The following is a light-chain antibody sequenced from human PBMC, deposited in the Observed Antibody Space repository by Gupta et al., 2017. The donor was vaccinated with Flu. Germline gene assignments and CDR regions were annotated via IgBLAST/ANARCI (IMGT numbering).Light chain of an antibody. V-gene: IGKV3-15*01. CDR2: GTS. Sequence: GESATLSCRASQSITTKVAWYQQKPGQAPRLLLYGTSTRATGIPARFSGSGSGTEFTLTISSLQSEDSAVYYCQHYNNWPITFGQGTRMEIK. CDR1: QSITTK. J-gene: IGKJ5*01. CDR3: QHYNNWPIT.